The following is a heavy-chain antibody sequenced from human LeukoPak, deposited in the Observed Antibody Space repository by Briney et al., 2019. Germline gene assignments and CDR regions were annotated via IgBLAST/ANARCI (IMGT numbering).Heavy chain of an antibody. J-gene: IGHJ5*02. CDR2: IRDSGET. V-gene: IGHV3-66*02. CDR3: ARVRAVTQDWVEFDP. D-gene: IGHD4-17*01. Sequence: GGSLRLSCAASGFSFSNYSMSWVRQALARGPDWVSLIRDSGETFYADSVKGRFTMSRDNPKNKMYLQMNRLRVEDAAVYFCARVRAVTQDWVEFDPWGQGTMVTVSS. CDR1: GFSFSNYS.